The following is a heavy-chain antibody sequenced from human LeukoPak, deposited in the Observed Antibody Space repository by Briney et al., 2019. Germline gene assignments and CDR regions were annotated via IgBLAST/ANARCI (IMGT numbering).Heavy chain of an antibody. V-gene: IGHV1-2*02. CDR2: INPNSGGT. J-gene: IGHJ4*02. CDR1: GYTFTGYY. CDR3: ARDLREYYGSPAY. D-gene: IGHD3-10*01. Sequence: ASVKVSCKASGYTFTGYYMHWVRQAPGQGLEWMGWINPNSGGTNYAQKLQGRVTMTTDTSTSTAYMELRSLRSDDTAVYYCARDLREYYGSPAYWGQGTLVTVSS.